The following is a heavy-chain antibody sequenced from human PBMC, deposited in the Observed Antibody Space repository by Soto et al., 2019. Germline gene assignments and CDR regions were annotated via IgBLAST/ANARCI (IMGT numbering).Heavy chain of an antibody. D-gene: IGHD3-22*01. J-gene: IGHJ6*02. V-gene: IGHV4-61*01. Sequence: QVQLQESGPGLVKPSETLSLTCTVSGGSVSSGSYYWSWIRQPPGKGLEWIGYIYYSGSTNYNPSRKSRLTISVETSKNQYSTKLSSVIAADTAVYYCARDITMIVLCPHGRYGMDVWGQGTTVTVSS. CDR1: GGSVSSGSYY. CDR3: ARDITMIVLCPHGRYGMDV. CDR2: IYYSGST.